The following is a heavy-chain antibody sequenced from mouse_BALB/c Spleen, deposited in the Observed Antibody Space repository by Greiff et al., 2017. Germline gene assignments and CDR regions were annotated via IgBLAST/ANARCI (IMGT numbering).Heavy chain of an antibody. Sequence: EVQLQQSGPELVKPGASVKISCKASGYSFTGYYMHWVKQSHVKSLEWIGRINPYNGATSYNQNFKDKASLTVDKSSSTAYMELHSLTSEDSAVYYCARGPEVFAYWGQGTLVTVSA. V-gene: IGHV1-26*01. CDR1: GYSFTGYY. CDR2: INPYNGAT. CDR3: ARGPEVFAY. J-gene: IGHJ3*01.